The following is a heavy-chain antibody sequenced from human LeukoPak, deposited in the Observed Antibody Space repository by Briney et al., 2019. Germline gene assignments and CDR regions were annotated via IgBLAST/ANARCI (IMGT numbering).Heavy chain of an antibody. CDR1: GFTFSSYA. V-gene: IGHV3-23*01. J-gene: IGHJ6*02. D-gene: IGHD3-9*01. CDR3: AKDHDPETYDIFTGYLHYYGMDV. CDR2: ISGSGGST. Sequence: PGGSLRLSCAASGFTFSSYAMSWVRQAPGKGREWVSAISGSGGSTYYADSVKGRFTISRENSKNTLSLQMNRLTAEDTAVYYCAKDHDPETYDIFTGYLHYYGMDVWGQGTTVTVSS.